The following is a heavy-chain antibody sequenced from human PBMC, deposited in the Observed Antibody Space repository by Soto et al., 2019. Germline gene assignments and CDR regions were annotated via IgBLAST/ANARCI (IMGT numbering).Heavy chain of an antibody. V-gene: IGHV1-18*01. CDR2: ISTYNGNT. CDR3: ARGPTDYYDNSANYFLDY. J-gene: IGHJ4*02. D-gene: IGHD3-22*01. CDR1: GYTFITYG. Sequence: QVQLVHSGAEVKKPGASVKVSCKASGYTFITYGVSWVPQAPGQGLDWLGWISTYNGNTRYAERLQGRVTMTTDTTTNTAYMELRNLRSDDTAVYYCARGPTDYYDNSANYFLDYWGQGTLVTVSS.